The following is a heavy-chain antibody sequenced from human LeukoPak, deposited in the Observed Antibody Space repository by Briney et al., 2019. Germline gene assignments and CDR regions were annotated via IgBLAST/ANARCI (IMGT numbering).Heavy chain of an antibody. Sequence: ASVKVSCKASGYTFTSYGISWVRQAPGQGLEWMGWISAYNGNTNYAQKLQDRVTMTTDTSTSTAYMELTSLTFDDTAVYYCARSPHEGGVVPAAKDCWGQGTLVTVSS. CDR1: GYTFTSYG. V-gene: IGHV1-18*01. D-gene: IGHD2-2*01. CDR2: ISAYNGNT. CDR3: ARSPHEGGVVPAAKDC. J-gene: IGHJ4*02.